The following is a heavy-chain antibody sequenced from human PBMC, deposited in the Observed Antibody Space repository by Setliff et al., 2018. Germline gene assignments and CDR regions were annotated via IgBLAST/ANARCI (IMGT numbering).Heavy chain of an antibody. J-gene: IGHJ6*03. V-gene: IGHV4-4*09. D-gene: IGHD3-3*01. Sequence: SETLSLTCAASGGTFSYYYWTWIRQPPGKGLEWIGQVYTSWSTNYNPSLKSRVTISLDTSKNQFSLNLSSLTAADTAVYYCARVSGFQYMDVWGKGTTVTVSS. CDR1: GGTFSYYY. CDR3: ARVSGFQYMDV. CDR2: VYTSWST.